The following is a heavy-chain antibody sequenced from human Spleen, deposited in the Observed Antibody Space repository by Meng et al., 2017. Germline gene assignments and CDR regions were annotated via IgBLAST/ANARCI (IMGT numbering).Heavy chain of an antibody. Sequence: GESLKISCKSSGYTFTSYAMNWVRQAAGQGLEWMGWNNTNTANPTYAQDFSGRFVFSLDTSVSTAYLQISSLKAEDTAVYYCARGGYCSGGSCYPAVYWGQGTLVTVSS. D-gene: IGHD2-15*01. CDR1: GYTFTSYA. V-gene: IGHV7-4-1*02. CDR3: ARGGYCSGGSCYPAVY. CDR2: NNTNTANP. J-gene: IGHJ4*02.